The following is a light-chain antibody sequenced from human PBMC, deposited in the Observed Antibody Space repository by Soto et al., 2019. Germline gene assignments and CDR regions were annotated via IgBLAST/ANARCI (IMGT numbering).Light chain of an antibody. CDR2: GAS. V-gene: IGKV3-20*01. J-gene: IGKJ1*01. CDR1: QSVSNNY. Sequence: EIVLTQYHGTLSLSPGERATLSCRASQSVSNNYLAWYQQKPGQAPRLLIYGASNRATGIPDRFSGSGSGTDFTLTISRLEPEDFAVYYCLQYGSSGTFGQGTNVDI. CDR3: LQYGSSGT.